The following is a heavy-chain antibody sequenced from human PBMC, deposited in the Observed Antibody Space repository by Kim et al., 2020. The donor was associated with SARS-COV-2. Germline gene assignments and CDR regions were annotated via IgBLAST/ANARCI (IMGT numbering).Heavy chain of an antibody. CDR1: GFTFSSYE. Sequence: GGSLRLSCAASGFTFSSYEMNWVRQAPGKGLEWVSYISSSGSTIYYADSVKGRFTISRDNAKNSLYLQMNSLRAEDTAVYYCARDLWNYVNYYGMDVWGQGTTVTVSS. CDR2: ISSSGSTI. V-gene: IGHV3-48*03. J-gene: IGHJ6*02. D-gene: IGHD1-7*01. CDR3: ARDLWNYVNYYGMDV.